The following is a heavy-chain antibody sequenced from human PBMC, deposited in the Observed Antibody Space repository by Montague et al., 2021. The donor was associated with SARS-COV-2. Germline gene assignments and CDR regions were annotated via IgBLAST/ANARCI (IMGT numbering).Heavy chain of an antibody. V-gene: IGHV3-23*01. Sequence: SLRLSCAASGFTFSSYAMSWVRQAPGKGLEWVSAISGSGGSTYYADSVRGRFTISRDNSKNTLYLQMNSLRAEDTAVYHCAKDPPKGQYDILTGYYYYGMDVWGQGTTVTVSS. CDR3: AKDPPKGQYDILTGYYYYGMDV. CDR1: GFTFSSYA. J-gene: IGHJ6*02. CDR2: ISGSGGST. D-gene: IGHD3-9*01.